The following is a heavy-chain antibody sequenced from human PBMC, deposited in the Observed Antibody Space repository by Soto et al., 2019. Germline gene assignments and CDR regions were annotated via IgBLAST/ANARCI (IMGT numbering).Heavy chain of an antibody. CDR1: GFTFSDFA. CDR3: AKMEGMDPWAYSFDY. D-gene: IGHD2-2*03. J-gene: IGHJ4*02. V-gene: IGHV3-23*01. Sequence: EVQVLESGGGLVQPGGSLRLSCAATGFTFSDFAMSWVRQAPGKGLEWVSRIYGGGNGPHYADSVKGRVTISRDNSKNSLDLQMISLRAEDTAVYYCAKMEGMDPWAYSFDYWGQGTLVTVSS. CDR2: IYGGGNGP.